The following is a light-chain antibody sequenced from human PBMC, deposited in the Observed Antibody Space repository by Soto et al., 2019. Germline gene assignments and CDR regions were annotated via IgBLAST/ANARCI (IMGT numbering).Light chain of an antibody. J-gene: IGLJ2*01. Sequence: SYELTQPPSVSVSPGQTARITCSGDALPKEYACWYQQKPGQAPLLMIYKDSQRPSGTPERFSGSSSGTTVTLTINGVQAEDEADYYCQSADSSGTHVVFGGGTKLTVL. CDR1: ALPKEY. V-gene: IGLV3-25*03. CDR3: QSADSSGTHVV. CDR2: KDS.